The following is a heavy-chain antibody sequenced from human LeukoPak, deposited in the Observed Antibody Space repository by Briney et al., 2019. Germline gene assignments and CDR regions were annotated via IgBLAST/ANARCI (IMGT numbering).Heavy chain of an antibody. V-gene: IGHV5-51*01. CDR2: IYPGDSDT. D-gene: IGHD3-10*01. CDR1: GYSFTTYW. CDR3: ARLGTYWSNYYFEY. Sequence: GESLKIPCKGSGYSFTTYWIGWVRQMPGKGLECMGIIYPGDSDTRYSPSFQGQVTISADKSINTAYLQWSSLKASDTAMYYCARLGTYWSNYYFEYWGQGTLVTVSS. J-gene: IGHJ4*02.